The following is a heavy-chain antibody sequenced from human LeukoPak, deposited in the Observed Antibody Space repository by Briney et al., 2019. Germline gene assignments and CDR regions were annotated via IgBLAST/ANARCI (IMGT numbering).Heavy chain of an antibody. D-gene: IGHD5-24*01. CDR1: GFTFSDYY. Sequence: GGSLRLSCAASGFTFSDYYMSWIRQAPGKGLEWVSYISSSGSTKYYADSVKGRFTISRDNPKNLLFLQINSLRVEDTAVYYCARETPRRGETRDGYRWGQGTVVTVSS. CDR3: ARETPRRGETRDGYR. J-gene: IGHJ4*02. V-gene: IGHV3-11*04. CDR2: ISSSGSTK.